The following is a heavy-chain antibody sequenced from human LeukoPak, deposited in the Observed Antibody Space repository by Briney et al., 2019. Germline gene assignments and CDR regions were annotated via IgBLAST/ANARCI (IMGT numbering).Heavy chain of an antibody. CDR3: ARGSYFLDY. J-gene: IGHJ4*02. V-gene: IGHV3-23*01. D-gene: IGHD3-10*01. CDR2: ISGTGGTT. Sequence: GGTLRLSCAASGFTFRSFGMSWVRQAPGKGLEWVSAISGTGGTTYYADSVKGRFTISRDNSKNSLYLQMNSLRAEDTAVYYCARGSYFLDYWGQGTLVTASS. CDR1: GFTFRSFG.